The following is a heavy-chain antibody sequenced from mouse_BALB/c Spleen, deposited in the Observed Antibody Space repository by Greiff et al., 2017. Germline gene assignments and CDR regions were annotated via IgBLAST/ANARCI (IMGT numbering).Heavy chain of an antibody. CDR2: INPSTGYT. D-gene: IGHD2-10*02. CDR1: GYTFTSYW. J-gene: IGHJ3*01. Sequence: VQLQESGAELAKPGASVKMSCKASGYTFTSYWMHWVKQRPGQGLEWIGYINPSTGYTEYNQKFKDKATLTADKSSSTAYMQLSSLTSEDSAVYYCAREGYGNTWFAYWGQGTLVTVSA. V-gene: IGHV1-7*01. CDR3: AREGYGNTWFAY.